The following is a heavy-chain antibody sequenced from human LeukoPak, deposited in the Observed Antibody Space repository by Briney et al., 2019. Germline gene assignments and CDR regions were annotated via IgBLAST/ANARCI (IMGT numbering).Heavy chain of an antibody. CDR2: IYSGGST. V-gene: IGHV3-53*01. Sequence: GGSLRLSCAASGFTVSSNYMSWVRQAPAKGREWVSVIYSGGSTYYADSVKGRFTISRDNSKNTLYLQMTSLSAEDTAVYYCARDREGSAFDIWGQGTMVTVSS. J-gene: IGHJ3*02. CDR3: ARDREGSAFDI. D-gene: IGHD3-10*01. CDR1: GFTVSSNY.